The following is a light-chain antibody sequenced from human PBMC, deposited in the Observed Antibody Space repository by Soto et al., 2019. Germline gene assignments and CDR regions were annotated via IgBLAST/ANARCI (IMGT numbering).Light chain of an antibody. V-gene: IGKV3-20*01. J-gene: IGKJ5*01. CDR2: ASS. CDR3: HRYGYGSDS. CDR1: ETVTSRY. Sequence: EIVLTQSPGTLSLSPGERATLSCRASETVTSRYLAWYQQKPGQAPRLLIYASSSRATGIPDRFSGSGSGTDFTLTISRLEPEDAAVYYCHRYGYGSDSFGQGTRLEIK.